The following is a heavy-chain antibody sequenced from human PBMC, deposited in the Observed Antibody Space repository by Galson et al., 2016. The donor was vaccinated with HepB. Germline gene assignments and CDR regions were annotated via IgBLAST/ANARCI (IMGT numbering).Heavy chain of an antibody. CDR1: GFSVNTYA. D-gene: IGHD3-9*01. J-gene: IGHJ3*02. CDR2: LSTNGLSQ. V-gene: IGHV3-30-3*01. CDR3: EKDQGKLRYYDWLTYDAVDI. Sequence: SLRLSCAASGFSVNTYAVNWVRQAPGKGLEWVAVLSTNGLSQHYADSVKGRFTISKDNSKNTLYLQMNSLRVEDTAIYYCEKDQGKLRYYDWLTYDAVDIWGQGTMVIVSS.